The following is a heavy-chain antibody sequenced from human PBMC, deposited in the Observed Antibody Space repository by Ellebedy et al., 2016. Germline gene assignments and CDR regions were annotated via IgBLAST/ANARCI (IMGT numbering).Heavy chain of an antibody. J-gene: IGHJ4*02. CDR3: ARELYVSGSYSYFDY. CDR2: IYSSGTT. CDR1: GFTFSSNY. Sequence: GESLKISXAISGFTFSSNYMTWVRQAPGKGLEWVAVIYSSGTTSYADSVKGRFIISRDNSKNTLDLQMSSLRAEDTAVYYCARELYVSGSYSYFDYWGQGILVTVSS. D-gene: IGHD3-10*01. V-gene: IGHV3-53*01.